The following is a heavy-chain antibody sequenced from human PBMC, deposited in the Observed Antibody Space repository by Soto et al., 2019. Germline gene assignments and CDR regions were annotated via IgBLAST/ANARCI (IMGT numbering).Heavy chain of an antibody. V-gene: IGHV3-49*03. CDR1: GFTFGDYA. CDR3: TVEYSSSSTYYYYGMDV. CDR2: IRSKAYGGTT. D-gene: IGHD6-6*01. J-gene: IGHJ6*02. Sequence: LRLSCTASGFTFGDYAMSWFRQAPGKGLEWVGFIRSKAYGGTTEYAASVKGRFTISRDDSKSIAYLQMNSLKTEDTAVYYCTVEYSSSSTYYYYGMDVWGQGTTVTVSS.